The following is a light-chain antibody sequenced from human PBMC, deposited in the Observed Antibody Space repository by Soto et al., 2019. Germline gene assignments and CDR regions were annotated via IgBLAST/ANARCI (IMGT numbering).Light chain of an antibody. CDR3: VAWDDSLNGYVV. Sequence: QSVLTQPPSASGTPGQRVTISCSGSSSNIGSNTVNWYQQLPGTAPKLVIYSNNQRPSGVPDRFSGSKSCTSASLAISGLQSEDEADYYCVAWDDSLNGYVVFGGGTKLTV. J-gene: IGLJ2*01. V-gene: IGLV1-44*01. CDR1: SSNIGSNT. CDR2: SNN.